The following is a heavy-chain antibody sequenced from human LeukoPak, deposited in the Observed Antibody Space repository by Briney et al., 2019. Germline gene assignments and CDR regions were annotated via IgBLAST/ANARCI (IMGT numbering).Heavy chain of an antibody. CDR2: ISSSSSYI. V-gene: IGHV3-21*01. CDR1: GFTSSSYS. J-gene: IGHJ4*02. Sequence: GGSLRLSCAASGFTSSSYSMNWVRQAPGKGLEWVSSISSSSSYIYYADSVKGRFTISRDNAKNSLYLQMNSLRAEDTAVYYCARDSVITFGGVIAEFDYWGQGTLVTVSS. CDR3: ARDSVITFGGVIAEFDY. D-gene: IGHD3-16*02.